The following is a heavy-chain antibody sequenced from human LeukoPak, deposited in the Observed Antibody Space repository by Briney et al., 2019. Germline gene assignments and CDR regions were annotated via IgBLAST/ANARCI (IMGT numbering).Heavy chain of an antibody. CDR2: ISSSSSYI. CDR3: ARGVTMIVVVIDY. V-gene: IGHV3-21*01. CDR1: GFTFSSYS. D-gene: IGHD3-22*01. J-gene: IGHJ4*02. Sequence: GGSLRLSCAASGFTFSSYSMNWVRQAPGKGLEWVSSISSSSSYIYYAYSVKGRFTISRDNAKNSLYLQMNSLRAEDTAVYYCARGVTMIVVVIDYWGQGTLVTVSS.